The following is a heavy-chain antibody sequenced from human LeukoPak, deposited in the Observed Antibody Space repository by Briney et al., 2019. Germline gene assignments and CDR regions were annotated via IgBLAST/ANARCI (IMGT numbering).Heavy chain of an antibody. J-gene: IGHJ4*02. D-gene: IGHD4-11*01. CDR2: IYYSGST. V-gene: IGHV4-59*01. CDR1: GDSINSDY. Sequence: SETLSLTCTVSGDSINSDYWSWLRQPPGKGLEWIGYIYYSGSTNYNPSLKSRVTISVDTSKKEFSLKLSSVTAADTAVYYCASSFTATVTTFDYWGQGTLVTVSS. CDR3: ASSFTATVTTFDY.